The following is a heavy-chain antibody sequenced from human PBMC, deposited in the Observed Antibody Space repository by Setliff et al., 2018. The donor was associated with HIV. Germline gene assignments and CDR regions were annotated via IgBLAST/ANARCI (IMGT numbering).Heavy chain of an antibody. J-gene: IGHJ4*02. CDR2: FIPMFGAT. D-gene: IGHD3-3*01. Sequence: SVKVSCKASGGTFSRSVFSWVRQAPGQGLQWMGRFIPMFGATKYAQGFQSRVTITADRSTSTVHMELRSLRSEDTAVYYCARELKGVYDSWSSSDPPYYFHNWGQGTLVTVSS. CDR3: ARELKGVYDSWSSSDPPYYFHN. V-gene: IGHV1-69*06. CDR1: GGTFSRSV.